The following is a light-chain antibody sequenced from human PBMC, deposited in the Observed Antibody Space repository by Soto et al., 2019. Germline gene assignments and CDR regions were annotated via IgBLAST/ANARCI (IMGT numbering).Light chain of an antibody. CDR2: EGS. CDR3: CSYAGSSTWV. J-gene: IGLJ3*02. V-gene: IGLV2-23*01. CDR1: SSDVGSYNL. Sequence: QSALTQPASVSGSPGQSITISCTGTSSDVGSYNLVSWYHQHPGKAPKLMIYEGSKRPSGVSNRFSGSKSGNTASLTISGLQADDEADYYCCSYAGSSTWVFGGGTKVTVL.